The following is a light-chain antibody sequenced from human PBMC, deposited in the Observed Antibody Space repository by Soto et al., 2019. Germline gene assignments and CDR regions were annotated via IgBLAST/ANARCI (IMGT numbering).Light chain of an antibody. Sequence: EIVLTQSPATLSLSPGETATLSCRASQSVSSYLAWYQQKPGQAPRLLISAASNRATGIPARFSGSGSRTDFTLTISSLEPEDFAVYYCQQRSNWPPITFGQGTRLEIK. CDR2: AAS. J-gene: IGKJ5*01. CDR3: QQRSNWPPIT. V-gene: IGKV3-11*01. CDR1: QSVSSY.